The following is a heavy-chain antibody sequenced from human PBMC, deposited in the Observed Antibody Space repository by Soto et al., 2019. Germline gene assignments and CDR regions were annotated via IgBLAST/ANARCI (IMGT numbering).Heavy chain of an antibody. V-gene: IGHV3-30*18. CDR3: AKDRTTMVRGVTRSPFDY. D-gene: IGHD3-10*01. CDR1: GFTFSRYG. J-gene: IGHJ4*02. CDR2: ISYDGSNK. Sequence: GSLRLSCAASGFTFSRYGMHWVRQAPGKGLAWVAVISYDGSNKYYADSVKGRFTISRDNSKNTLYLQMNSLRAEDTAVYYCAKDRTTMVRGVTRSPFDYWGQGTLVTVSS.